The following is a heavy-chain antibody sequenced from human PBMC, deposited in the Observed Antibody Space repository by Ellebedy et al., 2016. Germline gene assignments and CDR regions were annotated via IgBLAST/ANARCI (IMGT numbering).Heavy chain of an antibody. CDR3: ANTAMAVDYYYGMDV. V-gene: IGHV1-69*04. D-gene: IGHD5-18*01. Sequence: ASVKVSCKASGGTFSSYAISWVRQAPGQGLEWMGRIIPILGIANYTQKFQGRVTITADRSTSTAYMELSSLRSEDTAVYYCANTAMAVDYYYGMDVWGQGTTVTVTS. CDR1: GGTFSSYA. J-gene: IGHJ6*02. CDR2: IIPILGIA.